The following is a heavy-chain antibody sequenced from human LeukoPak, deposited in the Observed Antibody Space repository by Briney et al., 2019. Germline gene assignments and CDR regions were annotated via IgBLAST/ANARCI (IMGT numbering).Heavy chain of an antibody. CDR1: GDSVSSNSAS. Sequence: SQTLSLTCAISGDSVSSNSASWTWIRQSPSRGLEWLGRTYYRSEWYSDYAVSVRSRITINPDTSNNQFSLHLNSVTPEDTAVYYCARGTSRAFNYWGQGTLVTVSS. CDR3: ARGTSRAFNY. J-gene: IGHJ4*02. V-gene: IGHV6-1*01. D-gene: IGHD3-3*02. CDR2: TYYRSEWYS.